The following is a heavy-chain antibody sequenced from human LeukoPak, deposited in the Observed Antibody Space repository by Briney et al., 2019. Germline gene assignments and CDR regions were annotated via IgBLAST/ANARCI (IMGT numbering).Heavy chain of an antibody. CDR3: ARPQLAHVGGN. CDR2: IYSGGST. Sequence: GGSLRPSCAASGFTVRSNYMSLVRQAPGKGLEWVSVIYSGGSTYYADSVKGRFTISRDNSKNTLYLQMNSLRAEDTAVYYCARPQLAHVGGNWGQGTLVTVSS. CDR1: GFTVRSNY. J-gene: IGHJ4*02. V-gene: IGHV3-53*01. D-gene: IGHD6-13*01.